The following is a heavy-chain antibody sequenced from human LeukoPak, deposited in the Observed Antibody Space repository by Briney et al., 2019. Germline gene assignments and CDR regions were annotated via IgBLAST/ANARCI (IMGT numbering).Heavy chain of an antibody. CDR2: INPSGGST. V-gene: IGHV1-46*01. CDR3: ARVLGAYDYVWGSYRLSAFDI. CDR1: GYTFTSYS. Sequence: ASVKVSCKASGYTFTSYSINWVRQAPGQGLEWMGIINPSGGSTTYAQKFQGRVTMTRDTSISTAYMELSRLRSDDAAVYYCARVLGAYDYVWGSYRLSAFDIWGQGTMVTVSS. D-gene: IGHD3-16*02. J-gene: IGHJ3*02.